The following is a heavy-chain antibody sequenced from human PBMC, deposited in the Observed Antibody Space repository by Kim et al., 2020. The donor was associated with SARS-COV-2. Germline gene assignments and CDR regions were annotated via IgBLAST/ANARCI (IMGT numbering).Heavy chain of an antibody. V-gene: IGHV7-4-1*02. CDR3: ARGPRGLWFGELSGWFDP. J-gene: IGHJ5*02. CDR2: INTNTGNP. D-gene: IGHD3-10*01. CDR1: GYTFTNYA. Sequence: ASVKVSCTASGYTFTNYAMNWVRQAPGQGLEWMGWINTNTGNPTYAQGFTGRFVFSLDTSVSTAYLQISSLKAEDTAVYYCARGPRGLWFGELSGWFDPWGQGTLVTVSS.